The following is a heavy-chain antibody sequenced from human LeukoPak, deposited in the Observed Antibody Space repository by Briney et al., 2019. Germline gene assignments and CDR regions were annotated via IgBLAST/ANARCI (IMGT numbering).Heavy chain of an antibody. CDR1: GYTSTSYG. CDR3: ARVPSGIYYYYYMDV. J-gene: IGHJ6*03. Sequence: GASVKVSCKASGYTSTSYGISWVRQAPGQGLEWMGWISAYNGNTNYAQKLQGRVTMTTDTSTSTAYMELRSLRSDDTAVYYCARVPSGIYYYYYMDVWGKGTTVTVSS. CDR2: ISAYNGNT. D-gene: IGHD3-3*02. V-gene: IGHV1-18*01.